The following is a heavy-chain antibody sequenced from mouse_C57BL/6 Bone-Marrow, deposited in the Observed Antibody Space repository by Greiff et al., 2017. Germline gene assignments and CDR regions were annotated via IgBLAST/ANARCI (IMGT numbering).Heavy chain of an antibody. CDR3: ARPMALDY. Sequence: VKLQESGAELARPGASVKLSCKASGYTFTSYGISWVKQRTGQGLEWIGEIYPRSGNTYYNEKFKGKATLTEDKSYSPPSLALRSLTSEDSAGYFCARPMALDYWGQGTTPTVSS. CDR1: GYTFTSYG. J-gene: IGHJ2*01. V-gene: IGHV1-81*01. CDR2: IYPRSGNT. D-gene: IGHD1-1*02.